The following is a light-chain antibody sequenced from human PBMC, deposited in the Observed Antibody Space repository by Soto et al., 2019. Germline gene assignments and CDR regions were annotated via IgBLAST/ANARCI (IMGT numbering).Light chain of an antibody. Sequence: IVMTQSPDTLSVSPGERATLSCRASQSVSSNLAWYQHKPDQTPTLLINSASTRATCIPDRFSGSGSGTEFTLTISSLQSEDFAVYYCEQYNNWPITFGQGTRLEIK. V-gene: IGKV3-15*01. CDR3: EQYNNWPIT. J-gene: IGKJ5*01. CDR2: SAS. CDR1: QSVSSN.